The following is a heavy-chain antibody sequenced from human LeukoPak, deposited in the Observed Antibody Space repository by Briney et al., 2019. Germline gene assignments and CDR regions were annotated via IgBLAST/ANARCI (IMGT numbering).Heavy chain of an antibody. CDR2: MNPNSGNT. V-gene: IGHV1-8*01. CDR1: GYTFTSYD. D-gene: IGHD6-13*01. Sequence: ASVKVSCKASGYTFTSYDINWVRQATGQGPEWMGWMNPNSGNTGYAQKFQGRVTMTRNTSISTAYMELSSLRSEDTAVYYCARRGYSSYAAYYYYGMDVWGQGTTVTVSS. CDR3: ARRGYSSYAAYYYYGMDV. J-gene: IGHJ6*02.